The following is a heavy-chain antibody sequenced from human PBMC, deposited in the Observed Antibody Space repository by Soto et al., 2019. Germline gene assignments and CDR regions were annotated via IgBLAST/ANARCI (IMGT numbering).Heavy chain of an antibody. D-gene: IGHD3-3*01. CDR3: ARGRLFLTTSGLAITYFDY. Sequence: PSETLSLTCAVYSGSFSGYYYSWIRQSPGKGLEWIGEITHGGSTTYSTSLKSRVTMSLDTSKNQFSLNMTSMTAADTAVYYCARGRLFLTTSGLAITYFDYWGQGTLVTVSS. V-gene: IGHV4-34*01. CDR1: SGSFSGYY. CDR2: ITHGGST. J-gene: IGHJ4*02.